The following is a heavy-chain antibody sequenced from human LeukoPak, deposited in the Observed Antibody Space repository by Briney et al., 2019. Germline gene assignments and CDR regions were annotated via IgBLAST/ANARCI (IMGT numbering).Heavy chain of an antibody. CDR1: GFTFSNHW. D-gene: IGHD5-18*01. CDR2: INRGGSRT. V-gene: IGHV3-74*01. Sequence: PGGSLRLSCAASGFTFSNHWMHWVRQAPGKGLMWVSRINRGGSRTDYADSVKGRFTISRDDAKNTLYLQLNSLRAEDTAAYFCARGGSDTAMAHDYWGQGTLVTVSS. CDR3: ARGGSDTAMAHDY. J-gene: IGHJ4*02.